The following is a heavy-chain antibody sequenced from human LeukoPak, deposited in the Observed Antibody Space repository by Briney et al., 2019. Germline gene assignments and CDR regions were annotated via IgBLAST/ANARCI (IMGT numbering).Heavy chain of an antibody. J-gene: IGHJ4*02. CDR1: GLTHSCYA. D-gene: IGHD6-19*01. CDR2: ISGSGGST. CDR3: AKDASGWYRGEAYFDY. V-gene: IGHV3-23*01. Sequence: PGGSLRLSRAASGLTHSCYAMSGVPQAPAKGLDGVSAISGSGGSTYYADSVKGRFTISRDNSKNTLYLQMNSLRAEDTAVYYCAKDASGWYRGEAYFDYWGQGTLVTVSS.